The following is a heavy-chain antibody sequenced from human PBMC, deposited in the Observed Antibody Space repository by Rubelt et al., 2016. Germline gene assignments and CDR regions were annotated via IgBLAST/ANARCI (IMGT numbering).Heavy chain of an antibody. CDR1: GGTFSSYA. Sequence: QVQLVQSGAEVKKPGSSVKVSCKASGGTFSSYAISWVRQAPGQGLEWMGGIIPIFGTANYAQKFQGRVTITADKSTSTAYMELSSLRSEDRAVYYCARDLVGVVITTHDAFDIWGQGTMVTVSS. CDR3: ARDLVGVVITTHDAFDI. J-gene: IGHJ3*02. V-gene: IGHV1-69*06. CDR2: IIPIFGTA. D-gene: IGHD3-22*01.